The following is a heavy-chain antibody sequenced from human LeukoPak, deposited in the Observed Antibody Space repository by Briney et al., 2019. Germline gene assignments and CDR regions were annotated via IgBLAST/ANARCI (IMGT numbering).Heavy chain of an antibody. CDR2: IYYSGNT. V-gene: IGHV4-59*08. CDR1: GGSISTYY. Sequence: SETLSLTCTVSGGSISTYYWSWIRKPPEKGLEWIGHIYYSGNTNYNPSLKSRVTISVDTSENHFSLKLSSVTAADTAVYYCARGRGARSSRWYNWFDPWGQGTLVTVSS. J-gene: IGHJ5*02. CDR3: ARGRGARSSRWYNWFDP. D-gene: IGHD6-13*01.